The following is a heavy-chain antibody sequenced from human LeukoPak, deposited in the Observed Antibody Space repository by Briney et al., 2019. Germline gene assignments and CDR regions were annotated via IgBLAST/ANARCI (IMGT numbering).Heavy chain of an antibody. CDR3: ARRRYYDSSGYEDY. J-gene: IGHJ4*02. V-gene: IGHV4-59*08. Sequence: SETLSLTCTVSGGSISSYYWSWIRQPPGKGLEWIGYIYYSGSTNYNPSLKSRVTISVDTSKNQFSLKLSSVTAADTAVYYCARRRYYDSSGYEDYWGQGTLVTVSS. D-gene: IGHD3-22*01. CDR2: IYYSGST. CDR1: GGSISSYY.